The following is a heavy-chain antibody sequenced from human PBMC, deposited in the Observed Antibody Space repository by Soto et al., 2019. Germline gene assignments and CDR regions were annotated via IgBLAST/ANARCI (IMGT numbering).Heavy chain of an antibody. Sequence: QVQLQQWGAGLLKPSETLSLTCAVDGGSFSGYYWSCIRQPPGKGLEWIGEINHSGSTNYNPSLKSRVPISVDTSKKQFSLKLRSVAAADTAVYYCATGRDIAAAGINDYWGQGTLVTVSS. J-gene: IGHJ4*02. CDR3: ATGRDIAAAGINDY. CDR2: INHSGST. D-gene: IGHD6-13*01. CDR1: GGSFSGYY. V-gene: IGHV4-34*01.